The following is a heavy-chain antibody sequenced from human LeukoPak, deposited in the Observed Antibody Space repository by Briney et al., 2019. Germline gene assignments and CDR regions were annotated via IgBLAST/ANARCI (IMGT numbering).Heavy chain of an antibody. CDR2: IYYTGNT. Sequence: SDTLSLTCTVSGDSISTSKSYWGWIRQPPLKGLEWIGSIYYTGNTYYNASLKSRVTISVDTSKNQFSLKLTSVTAADTAVYYCARHPSGRMWLQQGGWFDPWGQGTLVTVSS. D-gene: IGHD5-24*01. J-gene: IGHJ5*02. V-gene: IGHV4-39*01. CDR3: ARHPSGRMWLQQGGWFDP. CDR1: GDSISTSKSY.